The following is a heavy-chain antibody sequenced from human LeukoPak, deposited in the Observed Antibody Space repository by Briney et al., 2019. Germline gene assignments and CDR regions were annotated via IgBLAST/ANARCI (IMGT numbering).Heavy chain of an antibody. CDR1: GFTVSSNY. J-gene: IGHJ4*02. D-gene: IGHD3-10*01. CDR2: IYSGGST. V-gene: IGHV3-66*01. Sequence: GGSLRLSCAASGFTVSSNYMSWVRQAPGKGLEWASVIYSGGSTYYADSVKGRFTISRDNSKNTLYLQMNSLRAEDTAVYYCARDSGSGSYVDYWGQGTLVTVSS. CDR3: ARDSGSGSYVDY.